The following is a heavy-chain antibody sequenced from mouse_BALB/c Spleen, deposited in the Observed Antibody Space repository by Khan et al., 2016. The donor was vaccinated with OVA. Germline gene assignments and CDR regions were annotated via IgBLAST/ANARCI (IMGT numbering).Heavy chain of an antibody. CDR3: ARSNGNDWFAY. CDR1: GYTFTNYG. Sequence: QIQLVQSGPELKKPGETVKISCKASGYTFTNYGMNWVKQAPGKGLQWMGWINTYTGEPTSADDFKGRFAFSLETSASTASLQINHLKDEDTATDYCARSNGNDWFAYWGQGTLVTVSA. J-gene: IGHJ3*01. V-gene: IGHV9-3-1*01. D-gene: IGHD2-1*01. CDR2: INTYTGEP.